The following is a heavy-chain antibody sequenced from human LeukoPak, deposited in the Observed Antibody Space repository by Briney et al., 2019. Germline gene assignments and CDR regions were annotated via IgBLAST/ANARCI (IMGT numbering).Heavy chain of an antibody. V-gene: IGHV3-30*18. CDR2: ISYDGSNK. CDR3: AKDLKGARGYFDY. D-gene: IGHD1-26*01. Sequence: GGSLRLSCAASGFTFSSYGMHWVRQAPGKGLEWVAVISYDGSNKYYADSVKGRFTISRDNSKNTLYLQMDSLRAEDTAVYYCAKDLKGARGYFDYWVQGTLVTASS. CDR1: GFTFSSYG. J-gene: IGHJ4*02.